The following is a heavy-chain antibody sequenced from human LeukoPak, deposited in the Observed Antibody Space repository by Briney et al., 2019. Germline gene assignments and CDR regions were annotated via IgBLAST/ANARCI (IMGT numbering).Heavy chain of an antibody. CDR1: GGSFSGYY. J-gene: IGHJ3*02. CDR2: IYYSGST. D-gene: IGHD6-13*01. V-gene: IGHV4-59*01. CDR3: ARDSSSDAFDI. Sequence: SETLSLTCAVYGGSFSGYYWSWIRQPPGKGLEWIGYIYYSGSTNYSPSLKSRVTISVDTSKNQFSLKLSSVTAADTAVYYCARDSSSDAFDIWGQGTMVTVSS.